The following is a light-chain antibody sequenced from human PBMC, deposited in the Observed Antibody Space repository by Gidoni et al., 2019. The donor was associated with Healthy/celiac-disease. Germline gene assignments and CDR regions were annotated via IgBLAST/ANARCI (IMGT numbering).Light chain of an antibody. CDR2: GNS. CDR1: SSNTGAGYD. CDR3: QSYDSSLSGSYV. Sequence: QSVLTQPPPGSGPPGQRVPISCTGSSSNTGAGYDVHWYQQLPGTAPKPLIYGNSNRPSGVPDRFSGSKSGTSASLAITGLQAEDEADYYCQSYDSSLSGSYVFGTGTKVTVL. J-gene: IGLJ1*01. V-gene: IGLV1-40*01.